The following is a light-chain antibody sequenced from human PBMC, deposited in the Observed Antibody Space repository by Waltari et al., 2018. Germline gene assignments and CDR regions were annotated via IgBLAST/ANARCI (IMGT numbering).Light chain of an antibody. CDR2: QDT. J-gene: IGLJ3*02. CDR1: KLGDKY. Sequence: SSALAPPPSVSVSPGQTASITCSADKLGDKYASWYQQRPGHSPVLVIYQDTKRPSGIPERFSGSNSGNTATLTISGTQALDEADYYCQAWDSSTGVFGGGTKLTVL. V-gene: IGLV3-1*01. CDR3: QAWDSSTGV.